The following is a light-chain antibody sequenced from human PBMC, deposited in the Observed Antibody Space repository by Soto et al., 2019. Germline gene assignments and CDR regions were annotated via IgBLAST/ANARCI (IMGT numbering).Light chain of an antibody. Sequence: EIVLTQSPGTLSLSPGERATLSCRASQSVSSSYLAWYQQKPGQAPRLLIYGASSRATGIPDRFSGSGSGTDFTLTISRLETDDFAVYYCQQYGSLWTFGQGTKVEIK. CDR3: QQYGSLWT. CDR2: GAS. CDR1: QSVSSSY. J-gene: IGKJ1*01. V-gene: IGKV3-20*01.